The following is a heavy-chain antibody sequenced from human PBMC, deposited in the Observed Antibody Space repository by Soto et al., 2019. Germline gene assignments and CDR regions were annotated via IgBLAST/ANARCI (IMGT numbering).Heavy chain of an antibody. Sequence: GWGQGLVKPRKPWPPPSPAPVPPFAGAAGGGWVRQPPGKGLEWIAEIFHDGNTNYSPSLKSRVTISVDKSQNQFSLNVYSVTAADTAVYYCARHEGWTGPDQWGQGTLVTVSS. J-gene: IGHJ5*02. D-gene: IGHD2-8*02. CDR3: ARHEGWTGPDQ. CDR1: VPPFAGAAG. V-gene: IGHV4-4*02. CDR2: IFHDGNT.